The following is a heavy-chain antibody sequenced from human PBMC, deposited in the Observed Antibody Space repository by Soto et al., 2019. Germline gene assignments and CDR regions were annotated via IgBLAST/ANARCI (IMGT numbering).Heavy chain of an antibody. Sequence: EVQLVESGGGLVKPGGSLRLSCAASGFTXXXYSMNWVRQAPGKGLEWVSSISSSSSYIYYADSVKGRFTISRDNAKNSLYLQMNSLRAEDTAVYYCARDLNTYYDFWSGYYDYWGQGTLVTVSS. D-gene: IGHD3-3*01. CDR2: ISSSSSYI. CDR1: GFTXXXYS. J-gene: IGHJ4*02. CDR3: ARDLNTYYDFWSGYYDY. V-gene: IGHV3-21*01.